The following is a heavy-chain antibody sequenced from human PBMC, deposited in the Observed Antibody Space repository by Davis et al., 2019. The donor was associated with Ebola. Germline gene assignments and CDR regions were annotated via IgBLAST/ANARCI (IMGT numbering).Heavy chain of an antibody. Sequence: AASVKVSCKASGYTFTSYGISWVRQAPGQGLEWMGWISAYNGNTNYAQKLQGRVTMTTDTSTSTAYMELRSLRSDDTAVYYCASLLGGSTVITPHPVDYWGQGTLVTVSS. J-gene: IGHJ4*02. CDR1: GYTFTSYG. CDR3: ASLLGGSTVITPHPVDY. D-gene: IGHD4-11*01. CDR2: ISAYNGNT. V-gene: IGHV1-18*04.